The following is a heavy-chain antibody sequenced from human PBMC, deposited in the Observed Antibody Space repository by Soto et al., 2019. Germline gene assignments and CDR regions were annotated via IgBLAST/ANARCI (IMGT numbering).Heavy chain of an antibody. CDR2: MNPNSGNT. CDR3: ARGQEVWWNAGPLGLHGLDV. V-gene: IGHV1-8*01. J-gene: IGHJ6*02. CDR1: RYTFISYD. D-gene: IGHD3-16*01. Sequence: QVQLVQSGAEVKKSGASVKVSCKASRYTFISYDINWVRQAIGQGLEWMGWMNPNSGNTGYAQKFQGRITMTRNTSTNTAYMELSSLRSEDTAVYYCARGQEVWWNAGPLGLHGLDVWGQGTTVTVSS.